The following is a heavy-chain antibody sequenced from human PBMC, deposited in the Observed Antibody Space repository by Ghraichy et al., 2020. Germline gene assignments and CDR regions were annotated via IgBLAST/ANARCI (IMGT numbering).Heavy chain of an antibody. J-gene: IGHJ3*02. D-gene: IGHD5-12*01. Sequence: AGSLRLSCAASGFTFSSYDMHWVRQATGKGLEWVSAIGTAGDTYYPGSVKGRFTISRENAKNSLYLQMNSLRAGDTAVYYCARGVGGYSGYEDAFDIWGQGTMVTVSS. CDR1: GFTFSSYD. V-gene: IGHV3-13*01. CDR2: IGTAGDT. CDR3: ARGVGGYSGYEDAFDI.